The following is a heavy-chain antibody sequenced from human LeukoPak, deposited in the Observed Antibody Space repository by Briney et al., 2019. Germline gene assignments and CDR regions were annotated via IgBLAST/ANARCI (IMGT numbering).Heavy chain of an antibody. CDR1: GFTFDDYA. V-gene: IGHV3-9*01. CDR2: ISWNSASV. Sequence: QPGRSLRLSCAASGFTFDDYAMHWVRQVPGKGLEWVSSISWNSASVAYADSLKGRFTISRDNGENSLYLQMNSLKSEDTALYYCAKDRDCSSDRCSDAFDVWGRGTLVTVSS. D-gene: IGHD2-2*01. J-gene: IGHJ3*01. CDR3: AKDRDCSSDRCSDAFDV.